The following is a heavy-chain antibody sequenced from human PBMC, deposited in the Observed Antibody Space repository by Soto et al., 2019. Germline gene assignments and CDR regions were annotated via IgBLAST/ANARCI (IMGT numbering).Heavy chain of an antibody. V-gene: IGHV3-48*03. CDR2: ISSSGDTI. J-gene: IGHJ4*02. CDR3: AREPYYYDSSGYPGYFDF. D-gene: IGHD3-22*01. CDR1: GFTFSSYE. Sequence: GGSLRLSCAASGFTFSSYEMNWVRQAPGKGLEWVSYISSSGDTIYSAGSVKGRFTISRDNAKNSLYLQMNRLRVEDTAVYYCAREPYYYDSSGYPGYFDFWGQGTLVTVSS.